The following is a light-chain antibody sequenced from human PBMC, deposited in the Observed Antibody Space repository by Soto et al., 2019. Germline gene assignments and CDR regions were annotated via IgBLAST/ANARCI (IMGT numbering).Light chain of an antibody. CDR2: TNN. J-gene: IGLJ2*01. Sequence: QSVLTQPPSASGTPGQGVTISCSGSRSNIGSNTVNWYQQLPGTAPKLLIYTNNQRPSGVPDRFSGSKSGTSASLAISGLQSEDEADYYCAAWDDSLNGVVFGGGTKLTV. CDR3: AAWDDSLNGVV. V-gene: IGLV1-44*01. CDR1: RSNIGSNT.